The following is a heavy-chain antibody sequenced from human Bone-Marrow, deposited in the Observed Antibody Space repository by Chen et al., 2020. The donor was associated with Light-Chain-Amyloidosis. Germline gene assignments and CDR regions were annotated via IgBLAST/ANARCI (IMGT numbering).Heavy chain of an antibody. CDR2: IDPKSGDT. CDR1: GYTFTGYY. J-gene: IGHJ4*02. CDR3: ATAPSYWYGD. Sequence: QVQLVQSGSEVKKPGASVTVSCRAAGYTFTGYYIHGVRQAPGQGLEWMGRIDPKSGDTNYAQKFQGRVTMTGDATITAAHMELTNLRYDDTAVYYCATAPSYWYGDWGQGTLVTVSS. V-gene: IGHV1-2*06. D-gene: IGHD3-10*01.